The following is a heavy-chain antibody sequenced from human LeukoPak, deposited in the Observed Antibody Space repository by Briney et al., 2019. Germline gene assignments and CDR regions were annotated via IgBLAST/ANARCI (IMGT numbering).Heavy chain of an antibody. D-gene: IGHD3-9*01. CDR3: ARQVYDILTGYYPPYYYGMDV. J-gene: IGHJ6*04. Sequence: GESLKISCKGSGYSFTSYWISWVRQMPGKGLEWMGRIDPSDSYTNYSPSFQGHVIISADKSISTAYLQWSSLKASDTAVYYCARQVYDILTGYYPPYYYGMDVWGKGTTVTVSS. CDR1: GYSFTSYW. CDR2: IDPSDSYT. V-gene: IGHV5-10-1*01.